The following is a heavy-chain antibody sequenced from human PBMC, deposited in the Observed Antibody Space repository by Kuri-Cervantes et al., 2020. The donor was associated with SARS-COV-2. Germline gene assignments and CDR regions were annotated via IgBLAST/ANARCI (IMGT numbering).Heavy chain of an antibody. J-gene: IGHJ4*03. V-gene: IGHV3-21*01. CDR3: ARDLKESKGMDFDY. D-gene: IGHD3-10*01. CDR1: GFTFSSYS. CDR2: ISSSSSYI. Sequence: GGSLRLSCAASGFTFSSYSMNWVRQAPGKGLEWVSSISSSSSYIYYADSVKGRFTISRDNAKNSLYLQMNSLRAEDTAVYYCARDLKESKGMDFDYWGQGTTVTVSS.